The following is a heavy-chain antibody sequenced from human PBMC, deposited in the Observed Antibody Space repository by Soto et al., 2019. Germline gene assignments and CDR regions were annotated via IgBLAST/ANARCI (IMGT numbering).Heavy chain of an antibody. J-gene: IGHJ6*02. V-gene: IGHV3-9*01. D-gene: IGHD1-26*01. CDR2: ISWNSGSI. Sequence: EVQLVESGGGLVQPGRSLRLSCAASGFTFDDYAMHWVRQAPGKGLEWVSGISWNSGSIGYADSVKGRFTISRDNAKNSLYLQMNSLRAEDTALYYCAKDIRGSYPNGMDVWGQGTTVTVSS. CDR3: AKDIRGSYPNGMDV. CDR1: GFTFDDYA.